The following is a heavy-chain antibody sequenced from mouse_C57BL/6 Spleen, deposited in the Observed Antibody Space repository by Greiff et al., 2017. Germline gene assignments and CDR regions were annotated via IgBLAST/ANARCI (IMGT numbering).Heavy chain of an antibody. D-gene: IGHD2-4*01. Sequence: EVQVVESGGGLVQPGGSMKLSCVASGFTFSNYWMNWVRQSPEKGLEWVAQIRLKSDNYATHYAESVKGRFTISRDDSKSSVYLQMNNLRAEDTGIYYCTGTFYDYPYWYFDVWGTGTTVTVSS. CDR1: GFTFSNYW. V-gene: IGHV6-3*01. CDR3: TGTFYDYPYWYFDV. J-gene: IGHJ1*03. CDR2: IRLKSDNYAT.